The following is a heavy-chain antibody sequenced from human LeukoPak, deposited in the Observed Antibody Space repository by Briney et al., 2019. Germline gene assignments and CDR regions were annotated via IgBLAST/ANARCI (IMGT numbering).Heavy chain of an antibody. CDR2: ISSSGST. D-gene: IGHD3-16*01. CDR1: GDSFRSYH. CDR3: ARVGRGDHTWGSYYCDH. Sequence: SETLSLTCTVSGDSFRSYHWSWLRQPPGKGLEWIGYISSSGSTSYNPSLKSRVTISVDTSKNQFSLKLSCVTAADTAVYYCARVGRGDHTWGSYYCDHWGQGTLVSVSS. V-gene: IGHV4-59*01. J-gene: IGHJ4*02.